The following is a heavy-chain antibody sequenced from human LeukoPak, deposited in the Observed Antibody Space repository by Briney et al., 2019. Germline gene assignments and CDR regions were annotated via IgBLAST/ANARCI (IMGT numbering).Heavy chain of an antibody. V-gene: IGHV1-2*02. Sequence: ASVKVSCKTSGYTFTGYYLHWVRQAPGQGLDWMGWINPDSGATHYAQNFQGRVAMTRDTSITTAYMELSRLRFDDSAVYYCARHWNEAVAGTGAVVHWGLGTLVTVSS. J-gene: IGHJ4*02. CDR1: GYTFTGYY. D-gene: IGHD6-19*01. CDR2: INPDSGAT. CDR3: ARHWNEAVAGTGAVVH.